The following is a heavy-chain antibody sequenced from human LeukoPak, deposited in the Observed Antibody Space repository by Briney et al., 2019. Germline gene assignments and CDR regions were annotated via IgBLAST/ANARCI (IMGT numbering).Heavy chain of an antibody. CDR3: ARAQDYDSSGCVDGFDI. CDR2: IWYDGSKK. CDR1: GFTFSTYG. V-gene: IGHV3-33*01. J-gene: IGHJ3*02. D-gene: IGHD3-22*01. Sequence: GGSLRLSCAASGFTFSTYGMHWVRQAPGKGLEWVAVIWYDGSKKYYADSVKGRFTISRDNSKNTLYLQMNSLRAEDTAVYYCARAQDYDSSGCVDGFDIWGQGTMVTVSS.